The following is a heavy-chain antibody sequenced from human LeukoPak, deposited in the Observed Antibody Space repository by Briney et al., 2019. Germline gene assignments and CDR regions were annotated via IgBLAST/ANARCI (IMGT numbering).Heavy chain of an antibody. CDR1: GFTFSSYA. CDR2: ISYDGSNK. D-gene: IGHD3-10*01. Sequence: GGSLRLSCAASGFTFSSYAMHWVRQAPGKGLEWVAVISYDGSNKYYADSVKGRFTISRDNSKNTLYLQMNSLRAEDTAVYYCARGSLPHYYGSGSSYDYWGQGTPVTVSS. V-gene: IGHV3-30*04. J-gene: IGHJ4*02. CDR3: ARGSLPHYYGSGSSYDY.